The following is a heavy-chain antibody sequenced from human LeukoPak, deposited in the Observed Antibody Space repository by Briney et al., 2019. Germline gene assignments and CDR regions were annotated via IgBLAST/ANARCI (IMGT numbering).Heavy chain of an antibody. V-gene: IGHV3-23*01. CDR2: ISGSGGST. J-gene: IGHJ4*02. CDR3: AKDRDYVLDY. D-gene: IGHD4-17*01. Sequence: PGGSLRLSCAASGFAFSSYAMSWVRQAPGKGLEWVSAISGSGGSTYYADSVKGRLTISRDNSKNTLYLQMNSLRAEDTAVYYCAKDRDYVLDYWGQGTLVTVSS. CDR1: GFAFSSYA.